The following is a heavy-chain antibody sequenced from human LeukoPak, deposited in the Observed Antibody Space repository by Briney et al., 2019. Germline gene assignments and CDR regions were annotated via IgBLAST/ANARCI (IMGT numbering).Heavy chain of an antibody. CDR1: GFTFSSYS. CDR2: ISSSSSTI. D-gene: IGHD5-24*01. Sequence: GGSLRLSCAASGFTFSSYSMSWVRQAPGKGVEWVSYISSSSSTIYYADSVKGRFTISRDNAKNSLYLQMNSLRAEDTAVYYCARAERWLQSTYYYYGMDVWGQGTTVTVSS. V-gene: IGHV3-48*01. J-gene: IGHJ6*02. CDR3: ARAERWLQSTYYYYGMDV.